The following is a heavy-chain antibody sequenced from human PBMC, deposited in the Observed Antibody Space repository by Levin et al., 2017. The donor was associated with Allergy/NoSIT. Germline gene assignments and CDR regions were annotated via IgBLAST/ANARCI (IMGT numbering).Heavy chain of an antibody. Sequence: PGGSLRLSCTVSGDSIRSSNHYWGWIRQPPGKGLEWIGCIYYSGIADYSPSLKSRVTFSVDTSKNQFSLKLTSVTAADTAVYYCAREVGRSGYFDYWGQGTLATVSS. CDR1: GDSIRSSNHY. V-gene: IGHV4-39*07. D-gene: IGHD2-15*01. CDR3: AREVGRSGYFDY. CDR2: IYYSGIA. J-gene: IGHJ4*02.